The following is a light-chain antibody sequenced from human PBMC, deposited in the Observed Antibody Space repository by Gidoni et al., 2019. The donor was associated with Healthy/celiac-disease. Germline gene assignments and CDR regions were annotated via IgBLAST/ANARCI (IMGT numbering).Light chain of an antibody. CDR1: QSVSSY. CDR3: QQRSNWA. J-gene: IGKJ4*01. CDR2: DAS. V-gene: IGKV3-11*01. Sequence: EIVFTQSPATLSLSPGERATLSCRASQSVSSYLAWYQQKPGQAPRLLIYDASNRATGIPARFSGSGSGTDFTLTISSLEPEDFAVYYCQQRSNWAFXGXTKVEIK.